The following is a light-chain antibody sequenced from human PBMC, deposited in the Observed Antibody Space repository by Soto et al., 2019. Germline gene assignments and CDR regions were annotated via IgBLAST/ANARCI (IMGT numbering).Light chain of an antibody. CDR2: ENK. CDR1: SGNIASNY. CDR3: QSYDSNTVI. Sequence: NFMLTQPHSVSESPGKTVSISCTRSSGNIASNYVQWYQQRPGSAPTTVIYENKHRPSGVPNRFSGSIDSSSNSASLTISGLKTEDEADYYCQSYDSNTVIFGGGTKVTVL. V-gene: IGLV6-57*04. J-gene: IGLJ2*01.